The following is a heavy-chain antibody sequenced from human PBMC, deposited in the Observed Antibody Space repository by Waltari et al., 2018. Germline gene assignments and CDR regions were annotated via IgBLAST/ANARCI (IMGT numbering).Heavy chain of an antibody. CDR3: ARVGQCGGDCSPPHFDY. CDR2: INPSGGST. V-gene: IGHV1-46*01. Sequence: QVQLVQSGAEVKKPGASVKVSCKASGYTFTSYYVHWVRPAPGQGLEWMGIINPSGGSTSYAQKFQGRVTMTRDTSTSTVYMELSSLRSEDTAVYYCARVGQCGGDCSPPHFDYWGQGTLVTVSS. CDR1: GYTFTSYY. J-gene: IGHJ4*02. D-gene: IGHD2-21*01.